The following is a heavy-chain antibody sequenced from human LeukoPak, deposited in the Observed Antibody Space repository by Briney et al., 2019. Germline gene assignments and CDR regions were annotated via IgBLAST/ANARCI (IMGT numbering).Heavy chain of an antibody. CDR3: ARDYDYVPDF. J-gene: IGHJ4*02. D-gene: IGHD3-16*01. CDR1: GYTFTSYG. Sequence: ASVKVSCKASGYTFTSYGISWVRQAPGQGLEWMGWIDAYNGNTNYAQKFQGRVTITTDTSTTTAYMEMRSLRFDDTAAYYCARDYDYVPDFWGQGTLVTVSS. V-gene: IGHV1-18*01. CDR2: IDAYNGNT.